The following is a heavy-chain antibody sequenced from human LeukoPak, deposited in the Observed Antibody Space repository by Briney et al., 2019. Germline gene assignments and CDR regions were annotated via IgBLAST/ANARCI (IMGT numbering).Heavy chain of an antibody. J-gene: IGHJ4*02. D-gene: IGHD5-12*01. Sequence: SVKVSCKASGGTFSSYAISWVRQAPGQGLEWMGGIIPIFGTANYAQKFQGRVTITADESTSTAYMELSSLRSEDTAVYYCARGGYSGSDFGYWGQGTLVTVSP. CDR3: ARGGYSGSDFGY. V-gene: IGHV1-69*13. CDR1: GGTFSSYA. CDR2: IIPIFGTA.